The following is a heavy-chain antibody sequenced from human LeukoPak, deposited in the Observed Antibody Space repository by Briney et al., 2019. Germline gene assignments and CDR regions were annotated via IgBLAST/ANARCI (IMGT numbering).Heavy chain of an antibody. CDR1: GYTFTSHY. V-gene: IGHV1-18*04. J-gene: IGHJ4*02. Sequence: ASVKVSCKASGYTFTSHYMHWVRQAPGQGLEWMGWISAYNGNTNYAQKLQGRVTMTTDTSTSTAYMELRSLRSDDTAVYYCARVGEGLLLDYWGQGTLVTVSS. CDR3: ARVGEGLLLDY. CDR2: ISAYNGNT. D-gene: IGHD3-3*01.